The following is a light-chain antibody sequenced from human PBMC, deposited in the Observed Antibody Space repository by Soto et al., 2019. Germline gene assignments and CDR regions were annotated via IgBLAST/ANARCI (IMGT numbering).Light chain of an antibody. CDR2: NTS. J-gene: IGKJ4*02. CDR3: QQRGDWPPT. Sequence: EIVLTQSPATLSLSPGERATLSCRASQSLSRHLAWYQQIPGQAPRLLIYNTSNRATGIPARFSGSGSGTDCTLTLSSLEPEDVAGYYCQQRGDWPPTCGGGTKVEIK. CDR1: QSLSRH. V-gene: IGKV3-11*01.